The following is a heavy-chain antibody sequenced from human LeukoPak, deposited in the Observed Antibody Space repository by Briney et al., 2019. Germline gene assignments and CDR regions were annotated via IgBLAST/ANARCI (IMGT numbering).Heavy chain of an antibody. CDR1: GGSFSGCY. J-gene: IGHJ4*02. D-gene: IGHD3-22*01. CDR2: INHSGST. V-gene: IGHV4-34*01. Sequence: SETLSLTCAVYGGSFSGCYWSWIRQPPGKGLEWIGEINHSGSTNYNPSLKSRVTISVDTSKNQFSLKLSSVTAADTAVYYCARVPYYYDSSGYTYFFDYWGQGTLVTVSS. CDR3: ARVPYYYDSSGYTYFFDY.